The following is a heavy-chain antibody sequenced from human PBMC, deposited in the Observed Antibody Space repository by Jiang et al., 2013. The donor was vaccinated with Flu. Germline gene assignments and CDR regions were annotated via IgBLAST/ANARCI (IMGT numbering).Heavy chain of an antibody. CDR2: IYHSGST. J-gene: IGHJ6*03. CDR3: ASGAAMLQNYYYYMDV. Sequence: LLKPSETLSLTCAVSGYSISSGYYWGWIRQPPGKGLEWIGSIYHSGSTYYNPSLKSRVTISVDTSKNQFSLKLSSVTAADTAVYYCASGAAMLQNYYYYMDVWGKGTTVTVSS. D-gene: IGHD2-2*01. CDR1: GYSISSGYY. V-gene: IGHV4-38-2*01.